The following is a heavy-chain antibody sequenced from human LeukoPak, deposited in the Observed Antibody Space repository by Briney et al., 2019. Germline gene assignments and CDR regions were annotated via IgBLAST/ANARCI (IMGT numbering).Heavy chain of an antibody. V-gene: IGHV3-33*01. CDR1: GFTFSSYG. D-gene: IGHD6-19*01. CDR2: IWYDGSNK. CDR3: ARAVAGPGGDY. Sequence: GGSLRLSCAASGFTFSSYGMHWVRQAPGKGLEWVAVIWYDGSNKYYADSVKGRFTISRDNSKNTLYLQMNSLRAEDTAVYYCARAVAGPGGDYWCQGTLVAVSS. J-gene: IGHJ4*02.